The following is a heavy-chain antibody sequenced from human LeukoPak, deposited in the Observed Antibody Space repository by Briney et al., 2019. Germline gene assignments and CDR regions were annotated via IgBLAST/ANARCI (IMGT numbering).Heavy chain of an antibody. CDR1: GFSLSGNY. Sequence: PGGSLRLSRADSGFSLSGNYMSRVRQDPRKGLEWASVIYSGGSTYYADSVKGRFTISRDNSKNTLYLQMNSRRADDTAVYYCARAPSFDYWGQGTLVTVSS. V-gene: IGHV3-53*01. CDR3: ARAPSFDY. J-gene: IGHJ4*02. CDR2: IYSGGST.